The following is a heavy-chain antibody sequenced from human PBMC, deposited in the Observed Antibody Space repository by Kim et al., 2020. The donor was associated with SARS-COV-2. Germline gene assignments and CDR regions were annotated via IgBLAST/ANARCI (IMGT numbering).Heavy chain of an antibody. J-gene: IGHJ3*02. CDR2: INPSGGST. Sequence: ASVKVSCKASGYTFTSYYMHWVRQAPGQGLEWMGIINPSGGSTSYAQKFQGRVTMTRDTSTSTVYMELSSLRSEDTAVYYCARGGSPHDYGDPGHAFDIWGQGTMVTVSS. V-gene: IGHV1-46*01. D-gene: IGHD4-17*01. CDR3: ARGGSPHDYGDPGHAFDI. CDR1: GYTFTSYY.